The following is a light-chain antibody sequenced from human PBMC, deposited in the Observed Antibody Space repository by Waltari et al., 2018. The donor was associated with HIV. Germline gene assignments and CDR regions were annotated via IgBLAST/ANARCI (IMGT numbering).Light chain of an antibody. V-gene: IGLV2-14*01. CDR3: SSYTSTYV. Sequence: QSALTQPASVSGSPGQSITISCTGTSSDVGGYNYVSWYQQHPGKAPKLMIYDVSNRPSWVSNRFSGSKSGNTASLTISGLQAEDEAYYYCSSYTSTYVFGTGTNVTVL. CDR1: SSDVGGYNY. CDR2: DVS. J-gene: IGLJ1*01.